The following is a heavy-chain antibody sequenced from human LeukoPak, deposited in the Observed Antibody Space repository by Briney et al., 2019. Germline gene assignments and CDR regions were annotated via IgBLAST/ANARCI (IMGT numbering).Heavy chain of an antibody. V-gene: IGHV3-9*01. J-gene: IGHJ4*02. Sequence: GRSLRLSCAASGFTFDDYAMHWVRQAPGKGLEWVSGISWNSGGIGYADSVKGRFTISRDNAKNSLYLQMNSLRTEDTAVYYCARHFCSSTSCSNWGQGTLVTVSS. D-gene: IGHD2-2*01. CDR3: ARHFCSSTSCSN. CDR2: ISWNSGGI. CDR1: GFTFDDYA.